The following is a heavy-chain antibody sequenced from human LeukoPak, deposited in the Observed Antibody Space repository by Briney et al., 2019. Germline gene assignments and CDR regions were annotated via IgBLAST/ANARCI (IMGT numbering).Heavy chain of an antibody. CDR2: ISTSSSTI. J-gene: IGHJ4*02. Sequence: GGSLRLSCAASGFTFSSSSMNWVRQAPGKGLEWVSYISTSSSTIYYADSVKGRFTISRDNAKNSLYLQMNSLRAEDTAVYYCARHYDSWSGFFLWGQGTLVTVSS. CDR1: GFTFSSSS. D-gene: IGHD3-3*01. CDR3: ARHYDSWSGFFL. V-gene: IGHV3-48*01.